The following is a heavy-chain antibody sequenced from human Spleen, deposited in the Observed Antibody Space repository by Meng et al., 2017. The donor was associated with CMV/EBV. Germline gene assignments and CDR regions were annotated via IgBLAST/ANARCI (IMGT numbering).Heavy chain of an antibody. CDR3: ATDPNYDFWSGYSYYYGMDV. Sequence: ASVKVSCKVSGYTLTELSMQWVRQAPGKGLEWMGGFDPEDGETIYAQKFQGRITLTEDTSTDTAYMELSSLRSEDTAVYYCATDPNYDFWSGYSYYYGMDVWGQGTTVTVSS. CDR1: GYTLTELS. CDR2: FDPEDGET. D-gene: IGHD3-3*01. J-gene: IGHJ6*02. V-gene: IGHV1-24*01.